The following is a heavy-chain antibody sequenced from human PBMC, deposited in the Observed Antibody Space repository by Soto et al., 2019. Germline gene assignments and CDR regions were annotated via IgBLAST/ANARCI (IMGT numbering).Heavy chain of an antibody. CDR2: IYYSGST. J-gene: IGHJ6*03. V-gene: IGHV4-39*01. CDR1: GDSISNNNFY. D-gene: IGHD3-10*01. Sequence: PSETLSLTCTVSGDSISNNNFYWGWIRQPPGKGLEGIGTIYYSGSTYYNPSLKSRVTISVKTSNNQLSLKLSSVTAADTAVYYCARHYGYYSHYMDVWTKGTTVTVSS. CDR3: ARHYGYYSHYMDV.